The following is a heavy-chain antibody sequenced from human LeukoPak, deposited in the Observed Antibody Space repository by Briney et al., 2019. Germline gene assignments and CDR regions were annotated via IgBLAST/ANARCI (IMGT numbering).Heavy chain of an antibody. CDR1: GGSISSSGFY. CDR2: ISYSGTT. V-gene: IGHV4-39*01. D-gene: IGHD6-13*01. J-gene: IGHJ4*02. Sequence: PSETLSLTCTVSGGSISSSGFYWGWFRQPPWKGLEWLATISYSGTTYYNPSHRSRVTISVDVSKNQFSLELTSVTAADTAVYYCARLPREQLINYWGQGTLVTVSS. CDR3: ARLPREQLINY.